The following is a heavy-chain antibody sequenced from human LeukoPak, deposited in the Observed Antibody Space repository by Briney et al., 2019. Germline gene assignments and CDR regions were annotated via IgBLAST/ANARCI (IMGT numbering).Heavy chain of an antibody. CDR1: GGSISSYY. V-gene: IGHV4-59*01. Sequence: SETLSLTCTVSGGSISSYYWSWIRQPPGKGLEWIGYIYYSGSTNYNPSLKSRVTISVDTSKNQFSLKLSSVTAADTAVYYCARSTQYYDILTGYYKGDLDIWGQGTMVTVSS. D-gene: IGHD3-9*01. CDR2: IYYSGST. J-gene: IGHJ3*02. CDR3: ARSTQYYDILTGYYKGDLDI.